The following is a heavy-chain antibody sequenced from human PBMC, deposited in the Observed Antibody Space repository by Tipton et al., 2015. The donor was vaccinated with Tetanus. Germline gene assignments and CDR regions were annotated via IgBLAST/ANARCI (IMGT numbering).Heavy chain of an antibody. J-gene: IGHJ6*02. D-gene: IGHD3-22*01. CDR3: ARATPSGSYFVRYYSMDV. CDR1: GEALGNGDYY. CDR2: VSDSGST. V-gene: IGHV4-30-4*01. Sequence: GEALGNGDYYWSWICQPPGKGLEWIGYVSDSGSTYPNPSLRSRIIISVDTSKNQFSLILSSVTAADTAVYYCARATPSGSYFVRYYSMDVWGQGTTVVVSS.